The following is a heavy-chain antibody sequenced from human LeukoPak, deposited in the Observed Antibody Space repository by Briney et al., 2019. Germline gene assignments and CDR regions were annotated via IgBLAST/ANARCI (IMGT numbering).Heavy chain of an antibody. V-gene: IGHV1-58*02. J-gene: IGHJ4*02. CDR1: GFTFTSSA. CDR2: IVVGSSNT. CDR3: AAANWNYERFGY. Sequence: ATSVKVSCKASGFTFTSSAMQWVRQARGQRLEWIGWIVVGSSNTNYAQKFQERVTITRDMSTSTAYMELSSLRSEDTAVYYCAAANWNYERFGYWGQGTLVTVSS. D-gene: IGHD1-7*01.